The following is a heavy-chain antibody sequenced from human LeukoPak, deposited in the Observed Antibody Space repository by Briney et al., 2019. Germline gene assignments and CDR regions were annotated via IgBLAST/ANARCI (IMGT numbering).Heavy chain of an antibody. Sequence: SETLSLTCDVYGYSIRSGSYWGWIRQPPGKGLEWIGCMFHSGDTYHNPSLKSRVTISADTSKNQFSLKLTSVTAADAAVYYCAKVGAYGDYARHDYWGQGTLVTVPS. J-gene: IGHJ4*02. CDR2: MFHSGDT. V-gene: IGHV4-38-2*01. D-gene: IGHD4-17*01. CDR3: AKVGAYGDYARHDY. CDR1: GYSIRSGSY.